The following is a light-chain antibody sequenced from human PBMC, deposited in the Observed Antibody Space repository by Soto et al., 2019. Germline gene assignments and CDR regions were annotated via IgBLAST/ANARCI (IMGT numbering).Light chain of an antibody. CDR3: QEYGSSSLT. Sequence: EIVLTQSPGTLSLSPGERATLSCRASQSVSSSYLAWYQQKPGQAPRLLIYGASSRATGIPDRFSGSGSGTDFTLTISRLAPEDFALYYCQEYGSSSLTVGGGTKVEIK. V-gene: IGKV3-20*01. CDR2: GAS. CDR1: QSVSSSY. J-gene: IGKJ4*01.